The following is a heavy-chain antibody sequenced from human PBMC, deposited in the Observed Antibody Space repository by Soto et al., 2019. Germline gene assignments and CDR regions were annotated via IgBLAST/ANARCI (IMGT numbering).Heavy chain of an antibody. J-gene: IGHJ4*02. V-gene: IGHV1-3*01. CDR1: GYTFTSYA. CDR3: ARDWNRIAAAGTMIGY. D-gene: IGHD6-13*01. Sequence: QVQLVQSGAEVKKPGASVKVSCKASGYTFTSYAMHWVRQAPGQRLEWMGWINAGNGNTKYSQKFQGRVTITRDTSASTAYMELSSLRSEDTAVYYCARDWNRIAAAGTMIGYWGQGTLVTVSS. CDR2: INAGNGNT.